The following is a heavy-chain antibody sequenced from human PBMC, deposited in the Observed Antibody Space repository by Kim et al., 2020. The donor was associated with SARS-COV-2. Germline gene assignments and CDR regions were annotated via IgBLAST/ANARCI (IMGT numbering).Heavy chain of an antibody. CDR2: INHSGST. CDR1: GGSFSGYY. CDR3: ARFDGYNYAITRDAFDI. J-gene: IGHJ3*02. V-gene: IGHV4-34*01. Sequence: SETLSLTCAVYGGSFSGYYWSWIRQPPGKGLEWIGEINHSGSTNYNPSLKSRVTISVDTSKNQFSLKLSSVTAADTAVYYCARFDGYNYAITRDAFDICGQGTMVTVSS. D-gene: IGHD5-12*01.